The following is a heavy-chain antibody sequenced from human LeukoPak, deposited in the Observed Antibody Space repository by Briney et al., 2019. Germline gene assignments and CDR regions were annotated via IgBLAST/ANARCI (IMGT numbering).Heavy chain of an antibody. D-gene: IGHD5-18*01. CDR3: ARGQLWLLSY. CDR1: GFTFSRFA. V-gene: IGHV3-30-3*01. CDR2: ISNDGSNE. J-gene: IGHJ4*02. Sequence: GGSLRLSCAASGFTFSRFAMYWVRQAPGKGLEWVAIISNDGSNEYYADSVKGRFTISRDNSKNTLYLQVNSLRAEDTAVYYCARGQLWLLSYWGQGTLVTVSS.